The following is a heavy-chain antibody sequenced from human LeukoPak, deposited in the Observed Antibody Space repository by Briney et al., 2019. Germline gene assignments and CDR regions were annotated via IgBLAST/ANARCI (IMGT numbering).Heavy chain of an antibody. CDR3: ARTDFGVVNWSDP. CDR2: IYTSGST. Sequence: SETLSLTCTVSGGSISSGSYYWSWIRQPAGKGLEWIGRIYTSGSTNYNPSLESRVTISVDTSKNQFSLKLSSVTAADTAVYYCARTDFGVVNWSDPWGQGTLVTVSS. V-gene: IGHV4-61*02. J-gene: IGHJ5*02. D-gene: IGHD2-21*01. CDR1: GGSISSGSYY.